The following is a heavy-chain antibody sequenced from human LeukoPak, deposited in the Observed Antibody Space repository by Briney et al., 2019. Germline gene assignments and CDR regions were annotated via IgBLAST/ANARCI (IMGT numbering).Heavy chain of an antibody. CDR2: IIPIFGTA. Sequence: SVKVSCKASGGTFSSYAISWVRQAPGQGLEWMGGIIPIFGTANYAQKFQGRVTITTDESTSTAYMELSSLRSDDTAVYYCAREREYDFWSGHHDAFDIWGQGTMVTVSS. CDR3: AREREYDFWSGHHDAFDI. CDR1: GGTFSSYA. J-gene: IGHJ3*02. V-gene: IGHV1-69*05. D-gene: IGHD3-3*01.